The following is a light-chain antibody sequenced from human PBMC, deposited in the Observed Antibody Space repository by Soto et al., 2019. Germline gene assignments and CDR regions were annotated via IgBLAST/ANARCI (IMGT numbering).Light chain of an antibody. CDR1: QDIANS. CDR2: DAS. J-gene: IGKJ5*01. Sequence: DIQMTQSPSSLSASIGDRVILTCQASQDIANSLNWYQHKPGKAPKLLIYDASKLERGVPARFSGSGSATDFSFTISSLQPEDIATYYCQQYENLPPTFGQGTRLEI. V-gene: IGKV1-33*01. CDR3: QQYENLPPT.